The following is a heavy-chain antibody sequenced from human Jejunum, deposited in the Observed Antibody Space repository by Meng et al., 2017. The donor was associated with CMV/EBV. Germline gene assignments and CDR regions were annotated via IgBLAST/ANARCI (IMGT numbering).Heavy chain of an antibody. CDR1: GGSISSSSYY. CDR2: INYSGNT. J-gene: IGHJ4*02. Sequence: LYLACAVSGGSISSSSYYWGWIRQPPGKGLEWIGSINYSGNTYYNPSLESRLTISIDTSKNQVSLKLSSVTAADTAVYYCAREKVFDYWGQGTLVTVSS. CDR3: AREKVFDY. V-gene: IGHV4-39*07.